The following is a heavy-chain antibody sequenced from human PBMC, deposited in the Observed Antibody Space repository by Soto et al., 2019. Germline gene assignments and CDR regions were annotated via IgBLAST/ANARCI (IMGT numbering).Heavy chain of an antibody. V-gene: IGHV1-46*03. D-gene: IGHD3-9*01. CDR3: TTSSGISDICQ. CDR1: GYTFSSYY. Sequence: ASVKVSCKASGYTFSSYYMNWVRLVPGRGLGWLAIIIPIGGSIRYAQKFQGSVIMTTDTSSSTVFMEFSSLRSEDTAVYFCTTSSGISDICQWGQGTLVTVSS. CDR2: IIPIGGSI. J-gene: IGHJ4*02.